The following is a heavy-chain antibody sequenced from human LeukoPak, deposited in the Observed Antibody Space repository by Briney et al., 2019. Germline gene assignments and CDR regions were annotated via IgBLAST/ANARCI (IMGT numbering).Heavy chain of an antibody. CDR1: GFTFDDYG. D-gene: IGHD2-15*01. V-gene: IGHV3-20*04. CDR3: AKIASLNHCSGGSCYSVYYYYMDV. J-gene: IGHJ6*03. CDR2: INWNGGST. Sequence: RSGGSLRLSCAASGFTFDDYGMSWVRQTPGKGLEWVSGINWNGGSTGYADSVKGRFTISRDNSKNTLYLQMNSLRAEDTAVYYCAKIASLNHCSGGSCYSVYYYYMDVWGKGTTVTVSS.